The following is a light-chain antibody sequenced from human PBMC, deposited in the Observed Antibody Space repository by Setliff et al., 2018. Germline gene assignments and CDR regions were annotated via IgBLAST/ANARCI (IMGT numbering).Light chain of an antibody. CDR3: SSYSGSSTLV. V-gene: IGLV2-14*01. J-gene: IGLJ1*01. CDR1: SSDVGGYNY. Sequence: QSALTQPASVSGSPGRSITISCTGTSSDVGGYNYVSWYQQHPGKAPKLMIYEVSDRPSGVSNRFSGSRSGNTASLTISGLQAEDEADYYCSSYSGSSTLVFGTGTKVTVL. CDR2: EVS.